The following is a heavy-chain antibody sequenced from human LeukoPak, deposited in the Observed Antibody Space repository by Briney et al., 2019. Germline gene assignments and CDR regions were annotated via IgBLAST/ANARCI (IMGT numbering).Heavy chain of an antibody. J-gene: IGHJ6*02. CDR1: GYSFTSYW. CDR2: IYPGDSDT. D-gene: IGHD2-2*01. V-gene: IGHV5-51*01. CDR3: ARIKYCSSTSSYLLPYYYYGMDV. Sequence: GESLKISCKGSGYSFTSYWIGWVRQMPGKGLEWMGIIYPGDSDTRYSPSFQGQVTISADKSISTAYLQWSSLKASDTAMYYCARIKYCSSTSSYLLPYYYYGMDVWGQGTTVTVSS.